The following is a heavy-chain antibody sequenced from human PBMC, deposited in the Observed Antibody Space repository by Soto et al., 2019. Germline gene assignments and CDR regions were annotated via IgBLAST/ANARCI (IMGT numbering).Heavy chain of an antibody. CDR3: ARFRRGGYNLDY. Sequence: EVQLVESGGGLVKPGGSLRLSCAASGFTFSSYSMNWVRQAPGKGLEWVSSISSSTSYMYYADSVKGRFTISRDNARNSLYLQMNSLRAEDTAVYYCARFRRGGYNLDYWGQGTLVTVSS. CDR1: GFTFSSYS. D-gene: IGHD5-12*01. CDR2: ISSSTSYM. V-gene: IGHV3-21*01. J-gene: IGHJ4*02.